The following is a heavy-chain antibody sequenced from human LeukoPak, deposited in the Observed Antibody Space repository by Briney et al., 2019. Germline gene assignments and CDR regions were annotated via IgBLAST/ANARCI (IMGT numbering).Heavy chain of an antibody. D-gene: IGHD6-25*01. CDR3: ARDVSGEYDSASRIHPDS. CDR1: GFIFSNYW. J-gene: IGHJ4*02. CDR2: IKQDGSER. V-gene: IGHV3-7*01. Sequence: GGSLRLSCAASGFIFSNYWMTWVRQAPGKGLEWVANIKQDGSERKYVDSMKGRFIISRDNAKKSLFLQLNSLRAEDTAVYYCARDVSGEYDSASRIHPDSWGQGTLVSVSS.